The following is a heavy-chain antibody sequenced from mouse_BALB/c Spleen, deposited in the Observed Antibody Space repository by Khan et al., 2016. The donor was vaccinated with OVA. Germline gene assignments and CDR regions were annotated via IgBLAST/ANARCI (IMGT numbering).Heavy chain of an antibody. Sequence: EVELVESGGGLVQPGGSLKLSCAASGFTFSSNTMSWVRQTPEKRLEWVASITNGGGNTSYPDTVKGRFTISSDNAKNTLYLQMSSLKSEDTAMYYCARIPTFSTTALDYWGQGTSVTVSS. D-gene: IGHD1-2*01. J-gene: IGHJ4*01. CDR1: GFTFSSNT. CDR3: ARIPTFSTTALDY. CDR2: ITNGGGNT. V-gene: IGHV5-12-2*01.